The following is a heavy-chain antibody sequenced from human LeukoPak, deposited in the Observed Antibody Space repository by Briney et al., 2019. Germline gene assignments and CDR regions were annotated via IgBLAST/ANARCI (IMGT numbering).Heavy chain of an antibody. D-gene: IGHD2-8*01. Sequence: SETLSLTCIVSGASVSSGDHHWSWIRQAPGKGLEWIGHNMNTYYNPSLKSRATISIDTSKNQFSLMLSTVTAADTAIYYCAIYYVNGAGRGHWGPGTLVTVSS. CDR1: GASVSSGDHH. J-gene: IGHJ4*02. CDR2: NMNT. V-gene: IGHV4-61*08. CDR3: AIYYVNGAGRGH.